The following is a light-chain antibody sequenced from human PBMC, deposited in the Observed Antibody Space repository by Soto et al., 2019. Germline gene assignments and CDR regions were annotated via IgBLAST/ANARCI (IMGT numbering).Light chain of an antibody. Sequence: QSALTQPASVSGSPGQSITISCTGTSSAVGGYNYVSWYQQHPGKSPKPMIYKVSNRPSGVSNRFSGSKSGNTASLTISGLRAEYEADYYFSSYTTSSTCVFGTGTKLTVL. CDR3: SSYTTSSTCV. J-gene: IGLJ1*01. CDR1: SSAVGGYNY. V-gene: IGLV2-14*01. CDR2: KVS.